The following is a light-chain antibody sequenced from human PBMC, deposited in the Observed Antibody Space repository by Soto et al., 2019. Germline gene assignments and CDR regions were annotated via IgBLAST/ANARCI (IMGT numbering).Light chain of an antibody. V-gene: IGKV3-20*01. Sequence: EIALTQSPGTLSLSPGERATLSCRASQSFSSYLACYQQKPGQAPMLLIYGASRRATGIPDRFSGSGSGTDFTLTISRLEPEDFAVYFCQQYGSSPLTFGGGTKVEIK. CDR2: GAS. CDR1: QSFSSY. CDR3: QQYGSSPLT. J-gene: IGKJ4*01.